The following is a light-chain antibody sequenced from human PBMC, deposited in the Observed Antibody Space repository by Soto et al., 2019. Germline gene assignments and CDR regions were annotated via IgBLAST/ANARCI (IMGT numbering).Light chain of an antibody. CDR1: SRDVGNYNL. V-gene: IGLV2-23*02. CDR2: EVS. CDR3: CSYAGSSTYVV. Sequence: QSALTQSASVSGSPGQSITISCTGSSRDVGNYNLVSWYQQHPGKAPKLMIYEVSKRPSGVANRFSGSKSGNTASLTISGLQAEDEADYYCCSYAGSSTYVVFGGETKVTVL. J-gene: IGLJ2*01.